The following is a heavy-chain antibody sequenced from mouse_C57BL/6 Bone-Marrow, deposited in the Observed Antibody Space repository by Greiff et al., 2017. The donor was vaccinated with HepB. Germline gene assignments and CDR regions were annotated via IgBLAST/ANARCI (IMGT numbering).Heavy chain of an antibody. V-gene: IGHV1-81*01. D-gene: IGHD4-1*01. CDR2: IYPRSGNT. J-gene: IGHJ4*01. Sequence: VQLQQSGAELARPGASVKLSCKASGYTFTSYGISWVKQRTGQGLEWIGEIYPRSGNTYYNEKFKGKATLTSAKSSSTAYMELRSLTSEDSAVYFCARRGTGPYAMDYWGQGTSVTVSS. CDR1: GYTFTSYG. CDR3: ARRGTGPYAMDY.